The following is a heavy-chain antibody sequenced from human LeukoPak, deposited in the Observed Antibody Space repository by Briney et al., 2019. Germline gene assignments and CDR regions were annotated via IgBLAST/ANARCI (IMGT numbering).Heavy chain of an antibody. Sequence: SETLSLTCTVSGGSINSYYWSWIRQPAGKGLEWIGRIYTSGSTNYNPSLKSRVTISVDTSKNQFSLKLSSVTAADTAVYYCARDPRWELLKGGAFDIWGQGTMVTVSS. CDR2: IYTSGST. J-gene: IGHJ3*02. CDR3: ARDPRWELLKGGAFDI. D-gene: IGHD2-15*01. V-gene: IGHV4-4*07. CDR1: GGSINSYY.